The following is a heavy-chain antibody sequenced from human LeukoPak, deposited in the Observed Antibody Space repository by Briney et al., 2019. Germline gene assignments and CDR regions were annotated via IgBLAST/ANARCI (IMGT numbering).Heavy chain of an antibody. D-gene: IGHD6-19*01. V-gene: IGHV3-64D*09. CDR3: ARDEKGSGWSPFDY. J-gene: IGHJ4*02. CDR1: GFTFSSYA. CDR2: ISSNGGST. Sequence: GSLRLSCSASGFTFSSYAMHWVRQAPGKGLEYVSVISSNGGSTYYADSVKGRFTISRDNSKNTLYLQMSSLRAEDTAVYYCARDEKGSGWSPFDYWGQGTLVTVSS.